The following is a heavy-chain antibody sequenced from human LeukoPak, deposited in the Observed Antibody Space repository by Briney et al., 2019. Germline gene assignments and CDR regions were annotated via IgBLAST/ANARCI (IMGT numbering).Heavy chain of an antibody. J-gene: IGHJ4*02. D-gene: IGHD3-22*01. CDR2: ISVRSNYI. CDR1: GYTFSSYS. CDR3: VRLRRNRDTSGFYYYYDF. V-gene: IGHV3-21*01. Sequence: GGSLRLSCAASGYTFSSYSINWVRHAPGKGLGWVSSISVRSNYIYYTESVRGGFPISRDDARDSLYLQMNSLRAENTAVYYCVRLRRNRDTSGFYYYYDFWGQGTLVTVSS.